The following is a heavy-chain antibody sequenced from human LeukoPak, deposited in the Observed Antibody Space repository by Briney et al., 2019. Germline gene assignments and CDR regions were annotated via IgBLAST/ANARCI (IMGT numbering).Heavy chain of an antibody. J-gene: IGHJ3*02. CDR2: INHSGST. CDR3: ARRDSSGWYENAFDI. D-gene: IGHD6-19*01. Sequence: SETLSLTCAVYGGSFSGYYWSWIRQPPGKGLEWIGEINHSGSTNYNPSLKSRVTISVDTSKNQFSLKLSSVTAADTAVYYCARRDSSGWYENAFDIWGQGTMVTVSS. V-gene: IGHV4-34*01. CDR1: GGSFSGYY.